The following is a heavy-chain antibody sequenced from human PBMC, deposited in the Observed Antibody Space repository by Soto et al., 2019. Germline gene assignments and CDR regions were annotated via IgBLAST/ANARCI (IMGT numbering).Heavy chain of an antibody. CDR2: IWYDGSNK. D-gene: IGHD3-10*01. CDR3: ARDGKGSGSYIGYYYYYSMDV. Sequence: SLRLSCAASGFTFSSYGMHWVRQAPGKGLEWVAVIWYDGSNKYYADSVKGRFTISRDNSKNTLYLQMNSLRAEDTAVYYCARDGKGSGSYIGYYYYYSMDVWGRGTTFTVSS. CDR1: GFTFSSYG. J-gene: IGHJ6*02. V-gene: IGHV3-33*01.